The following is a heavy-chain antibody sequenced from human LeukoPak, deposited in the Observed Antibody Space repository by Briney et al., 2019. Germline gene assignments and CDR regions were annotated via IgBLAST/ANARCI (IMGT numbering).Heavy chain of an antibody. D-gene: IGHD3-3*01. J-gene: IGHJ4*02. V-gene: IGHV1-8*01. CDR2: MNPNSGNT. CDR1: GYTFTSYD. CDR3: ARVSTYFGVVTDFDY. Sequence: VASVKVSCKASGYTFTSYDINWVRQATGQGLEWMGWMNPNSGNTGYAQKFQGKVTMTRNTSISTAYMELSSLRSEDTAVYYCARVSTYFGVVTDFDYWGQGTLVTVSS.